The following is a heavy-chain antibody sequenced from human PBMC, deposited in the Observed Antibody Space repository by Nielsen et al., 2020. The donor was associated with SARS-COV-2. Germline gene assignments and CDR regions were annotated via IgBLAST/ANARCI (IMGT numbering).Heavy chain of an antibody. Sequence: GGSLRLSCAASGFIVSSGHMAWVRQAPGKGLECVSGIYSGGDTYYADSVQGRFTISRDKSKNTLYLQMDSLRVEDTAVYYCARKSGGDFYLDTWGQGTMVTVSS. J-gene: IGHJ4*02. V-gene: IGHV3-53*01. CDR2: IYSGGDT. CDR3: ARKSGGDFYLDT. CDR1: GFIVSSGH. D-gene: IGHD2-21*02.